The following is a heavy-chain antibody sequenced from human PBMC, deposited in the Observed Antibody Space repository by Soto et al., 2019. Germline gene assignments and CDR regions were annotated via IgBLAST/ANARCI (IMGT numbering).Heavy chain of an antibody. J-gene: IGHJ4*02. CDR3: ATDGVTMVRGAIAPFDY. CDR2: FDPEDGET. V-gene: IGHV1-24*01. D-gene: IGHD3-10*01. Sequence: ASVKFSCKVSGNTLTELSVHWVRQAPGKGLEWMGGFDPEDGETIYAQKFQGRVTMTEDTSTDTAYMELSSLRSEDTAVYYCATDGVTMVRGAIAPFDYWGQGTLVTVSS. CDR1: GNTLTELS.